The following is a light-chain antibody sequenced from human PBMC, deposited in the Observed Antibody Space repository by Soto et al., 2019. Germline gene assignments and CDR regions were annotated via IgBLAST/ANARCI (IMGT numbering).Light chain of an antibody. CDR2: DDD. V-gene: IGLV3-21*02. CDR1: NIGSKI. Sequence: SYELTQPPSVSVAPGQSARLTCGGDNIGSKIVHWYQQRPGQAPVLAVYDDDDRPSGIPERFSGSNSGSTATLTISRVEAGDEADYYCQVWAGSSARVFGGGTKVTVL. CDR3: QVWAGSSARV. J-gene: IGLJ2*01.